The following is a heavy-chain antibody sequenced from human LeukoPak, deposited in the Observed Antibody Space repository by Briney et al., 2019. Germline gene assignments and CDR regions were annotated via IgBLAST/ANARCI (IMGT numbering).Heavy chain of an antibody. Sequence: SVKVSCKASGDTFSSAYTINWVRKAPGQGLEWMGGITPTATSAQNFQDRVTITADESTSTVYMELRSLRYEDTAVYYCARASEPEVVVAAGDYYYGMDVWGQGTTVTVSS. D-gene: IGHD2-15*01. CDR2: ITPTA. CDR3: ARASEPEVVVAAGDYYYGMDV. CDR1: GDTFSSAYT. J-gene: IGHJ6*02. V-gene: IGHV1-69*13.